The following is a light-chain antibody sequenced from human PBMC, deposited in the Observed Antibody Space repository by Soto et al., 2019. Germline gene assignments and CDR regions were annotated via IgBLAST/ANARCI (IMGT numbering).Light chain of an antibody. CDR2: GAS. J-gene: IGKJ1*01. CDR1: QSIGNW. V-gene: IGKV1-5*01. CDR3: QQYNRYWT. Sequence: DIQITQSPSTLSASVGDRVTITCRASQSIGNWLAWYQQKPGQAPRLLIYGASSRATGIPARLSGSGSGTEFTLTISSLQSDDFASYYCQQYNRYWTFGEGTKVDIK.